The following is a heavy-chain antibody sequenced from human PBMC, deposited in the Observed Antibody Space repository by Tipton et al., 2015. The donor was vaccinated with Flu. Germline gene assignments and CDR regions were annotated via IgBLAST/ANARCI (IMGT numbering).Heavy chain of an antibody. CDR3: ARRYSSSYVSVPKIWFDS. Sequence: TLSLTCSVSGGSISSSSYYWSWIRQPAGKGLEWIGRIYTSGSTDYNPSLKSRATISVDTSKNQFSLRLNSVTAADTAVDFCARRYSSSYVSVPKIWFDSWGRGILGTVSS. J-gene: IGHJ5*01. CDR1: GGSISSSSYY. V-gene: IGHV4-61*02. D-gene: IGHD4-11*01. CDR2: IYTSGST.